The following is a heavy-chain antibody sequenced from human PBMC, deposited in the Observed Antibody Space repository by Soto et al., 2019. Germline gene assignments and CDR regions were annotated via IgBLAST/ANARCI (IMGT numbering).Heavy chain of an antibody. CDR1: GFSLTDLS. CDR3: ARGFTSCPHYRCNLVQTLDY. CDR2: FDPEDGET. D-gene: IGHD2-2*01. Sequence: ASVKLSCKVSGFSLTDLSMHCVRQAPKKGLEWMGGFDPEDGETNYAQKFQGRVTMTEDTSTGTAYMELSRLRSDDTAVYYCARGFTSCPHYRCNLVQTLDYWGQGTLLTVSS. V-gene: IGHV1-24*01. J-gene: IGHJ4*02.